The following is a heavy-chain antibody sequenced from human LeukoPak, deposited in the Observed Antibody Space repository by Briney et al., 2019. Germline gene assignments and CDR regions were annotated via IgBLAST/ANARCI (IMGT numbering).Heavy chain of an antibody. J-gene: IGHJ4*02. CDR1: GGTFSSYA. V-gene: IGHV1-69*04. D-gene: IGHD3-22*01. CDR3: ARVRDGYYDSSGYTTDY. CDR2: IIPILGIA. Sequence: VASVKVSCKASGGTFSSYAISWVRQAPGQGLEWMGRIIPILGIANYAQKFQGRVTITADKSTSTAYMELSSLRSEDTAVYYCARVRDGYYDSSGYTTDYWGQGTLVTVSS.